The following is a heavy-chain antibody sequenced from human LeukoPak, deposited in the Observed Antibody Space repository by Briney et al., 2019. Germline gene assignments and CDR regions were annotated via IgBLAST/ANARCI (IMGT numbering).Heavy chain of an antibody. Sequence: PGGSLRLSCAASRFTFNTYWMHWVRQAPGKGLVWVSRIDSDGYSTAYADSVKGRFTISRDNAKNSLYLQMNSLRAEDTAVYYCARDGMVRGLNPFDYWGQGTLVTVSS. CDR1: RFTFNTYW. CDR3: ARDGMVRGLNPFDY. J-gene: IGHJ4*02. D-gene: IGHD3-10*01. V-gene: IGHV3-74*01. CDR2: IDSDGYST.